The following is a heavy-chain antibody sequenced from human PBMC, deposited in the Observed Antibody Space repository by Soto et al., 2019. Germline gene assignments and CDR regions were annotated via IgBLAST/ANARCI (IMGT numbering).Heavy chain of an antibody. CDR3: ARDPNRYYDKYYFDY. V-gene: IGHV4-4*07. CDR2: IYTSGST. J-gene: IGHJ4*02. Sequence: SETLSLTCTVSGGSISSYYWSWIRQPAGKGLEWIGRIYTSGSTNYNPSLKSRVTMSVDTSKNQFSLKLSSVTAADTAVYYCARDPNRYYDKYYFDYWGQGTLVTVSS. CDR1: GGSISSYY. D-gene: IGHD3-9*01.